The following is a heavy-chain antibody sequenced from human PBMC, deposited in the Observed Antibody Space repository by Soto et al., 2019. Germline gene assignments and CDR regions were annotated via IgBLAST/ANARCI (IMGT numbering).Heavy chain of an antibody. V-gene: IGHV3-30-3*01. J-gene: IGHJ3*02. CDR1: GFTFGSYE. Sequence: SLRLSCAVSGFTFGSYEMHWVRQAPGKGLEWVAAISYDGNNKYHADSVKDRFTISRDNSKNTLYLQMNSLRDEDTAVYYCARETDAADIWGLGTMVTVSS. CDR2: ISYDGNNK. CDR3: ARETDAADI.